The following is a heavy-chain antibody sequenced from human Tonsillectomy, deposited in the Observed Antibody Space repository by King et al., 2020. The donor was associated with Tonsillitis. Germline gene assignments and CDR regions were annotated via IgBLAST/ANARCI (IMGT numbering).Heavy chain of an antibody. J-gene: IGHJ4*02. D-gene: IGHD3-22*01. CDR3: AGLVVITTGLDY. V-gene: IGHV4-34*01. Sequence: VQLQQWGAGLLKPSEPLSLTCAVYGGSFSGYYWSWIRQPPGKGLEWIGEINHSGSTNYNPSLKSRVTISVDTSKNQFSLKLSSVTAADTAVYYCAGLVVITTGLDYWGQGTLVTVSS. CDR1: GGSFSGYY. CDR2: INHSGST.